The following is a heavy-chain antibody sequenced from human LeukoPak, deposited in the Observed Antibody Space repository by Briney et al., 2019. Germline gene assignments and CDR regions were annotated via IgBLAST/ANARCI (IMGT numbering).Heavy chain of an antibody. CDR1: GFTVSSNY. CDR3: ARDTPHYDMLTGSSNQWFDP. D-gene: IGHD3-9*01. V-gene: IGHV3-53*04. J-gene: IGHJ5*02. CDR2: IYSGGST. Sequence: GGSLRLSCAASGFTVSSNYMSWVRQAPGKGLEWVSVIYSGGSTYYADSVKGRFTISRHNSKNTLYLQMKSLRAEDTAVYYFARDTPHYDMLTGSSNQWFDPWGQGTLVTVSS.